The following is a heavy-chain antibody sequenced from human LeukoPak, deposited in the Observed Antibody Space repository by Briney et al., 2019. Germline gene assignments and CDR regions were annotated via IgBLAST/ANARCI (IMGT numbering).Heavy chain of an antibody. D-gene: IGHD6-19*01. CDR2: IIPIFGTA. CDR3: ARDQGFIAVAALTFDY. J-gene: IGHJ4*02. Sequence: GASVKVSCKASGGTFSSYATSWVRQAPGQGLEWMGRIIPIFGTANYAQKFQGRVTITTDESTSTAYMELSSLRSEDTAVYYCARDQGFIAVAALTFDYWGQGTLVTVSS. V-gene: IGHV1-69*05. CDR1: GGTFSSYA.